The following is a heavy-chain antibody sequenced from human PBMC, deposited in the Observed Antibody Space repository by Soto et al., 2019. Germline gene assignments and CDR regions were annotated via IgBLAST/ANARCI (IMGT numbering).Heavy chain of an antibody. V-gene: IGHV2-5*01. J-gene: IGHJ4*02. CDR3: AHLTTGGFYFDY. CDR1: GFSLSTSGVG. CDR2: IFWNDEK. D-gene: IGHD4-17*01. Sequence: SGPTLVNPTQTLTLTCTFSGFSLSTSGVGVAWVRQPPGQALEWLAFIFWNDEKHYRPSLKSRVTIIKDTSKNQVVLTMTNMDPVDTATYYCAHLTTGGFYFDYWGQGTLVTVSS.